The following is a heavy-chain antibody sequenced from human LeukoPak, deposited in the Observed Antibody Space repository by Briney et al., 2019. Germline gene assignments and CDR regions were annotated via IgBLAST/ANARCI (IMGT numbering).Heavy chain of an antibody. CDR2: ITGGHYAT. CDR1: GFSFSSFA. V-gene: IGHV3-23*01. Sequence: GGSLRLSCAASGFSFSSFAMTWVRQAPGKGLEWVSSITGGHYATYTDSVKGRFTISRDNAKNTLYPQMNSLRADDTAIYYCTKDPNGDYIGAFDPWGQGTLVTVSS. CDR3: TKDPNGDYIGAFDP. J-gene: IGHJ5*02. D-gene: IGHD4-17*01.